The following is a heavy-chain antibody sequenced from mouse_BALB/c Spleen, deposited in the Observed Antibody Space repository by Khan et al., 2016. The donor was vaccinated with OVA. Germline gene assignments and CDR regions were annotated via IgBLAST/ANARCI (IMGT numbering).Heavy chain of an antibody. CDR1: GYSITSDYA. CDR2: ISYSGNT. CDR3: ARVNGGDFDY. J-gene: IGHJ2*01. V-gene: IGHV3-2*02. Sequence: DVQLQESGPGLVKPSQSLSLTCTVTGYSITSDYAWNLLRQFPGNKLEWMGYISYSGNTKYNPSLKSRISITRDTSKNQFFLQLNSVTIEDAATYYCARVNGGDFDYWGQGTTLTVSS.